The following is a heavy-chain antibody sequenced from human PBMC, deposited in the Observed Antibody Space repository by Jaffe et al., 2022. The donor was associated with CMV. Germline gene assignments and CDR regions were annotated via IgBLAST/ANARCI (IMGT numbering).Heavy chain of an antibody. CDR3: ARHARLTPDIVVVPAARGIAAAGTIDY. V-gene: IGHV4-39*01. D-gene: IGHD2-2*01. Sequence: QLQLQESGPGLVKPSETLSLTCTVSGGSISSSSYYWGWIRQPPGKGLEWIGSIYYSGSTYYNPSLKSRVTISVDTSKNQFSLKLSSVTAADTAVYYCARHARLTPDIVVVPAARGIAAAGTIDYWGQGTLVTVSS. CDR1: GGSISSSSYY. J-gene: IGHJ4*02. CDR2: IYYSGST.